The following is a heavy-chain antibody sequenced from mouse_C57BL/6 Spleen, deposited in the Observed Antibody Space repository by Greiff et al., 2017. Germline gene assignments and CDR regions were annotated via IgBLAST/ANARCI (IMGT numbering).Heavy chain of an antibody. D-gene: IGHD2-3*01. V-gene: IGHV1-5*01. CDR1: GYTFTSYW. CDR2: IYPGNSDT. CDR3: TRLDDEGFAY. J-gene: IGHJ3*01. Sequence: VQLQQSGTVLARPGASVKMSCKTSGYTFTSYWMHWVKQRPGQGLEWIGAIYPGNSDTSYNQKFKGKAKLTAVTSARTAYMELSSLTNEDSAVYYCTRLDDEGFAYWGQGTLVTVAA.